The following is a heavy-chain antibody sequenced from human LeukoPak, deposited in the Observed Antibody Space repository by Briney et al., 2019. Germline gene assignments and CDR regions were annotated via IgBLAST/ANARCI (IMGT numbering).Heavy chain of an antibody. V-gene: IGHV4-30-4*01. J-gene: IGHJ4*02. CDR2: IYYSGST. Sequence: PSQTLSLTCTVSGGSISSGDYYWSWIRQPPGKGLEWIGYIYYSGSTYYNPSLESRVTISVDTSKNQFSLKLSSVTAADTAVYYCARDYYGSGSYYNGREDWGQGALVTVSS. CDR3: ARDYYGSGSYYNGRED. CDR1: GGSISSGDYY. D-gene: IGHD3-10*01.